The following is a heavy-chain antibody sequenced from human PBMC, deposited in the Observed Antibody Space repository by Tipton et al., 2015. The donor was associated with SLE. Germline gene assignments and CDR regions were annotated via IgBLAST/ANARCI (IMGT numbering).Heavy chain of an antibody. CDR2: IYYLGSA. CDR3: AISYGGDVFDI. J-gene: IGHJ3*02. CDR1: GGSISSSSYY. Sequence: LRLSCTVSGGSISSSSYYWGWIRQPPGKGLEWIGYIYYLGSANYNPSLKSRLTISVDTSKNQFSLKVSSVTAADTAVYYCAISYGGDVFDIWGQGTMVTVSS. D-gene: IGHD4-23*01. V-gene: IGHV4-61*05.